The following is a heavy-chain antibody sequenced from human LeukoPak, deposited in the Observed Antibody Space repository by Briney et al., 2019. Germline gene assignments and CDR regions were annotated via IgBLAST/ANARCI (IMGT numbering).Heavy chain of an antibody. CDR3: ARDPYPRPPPRDAFDI. J-gene: IGHJ3*02. CDR2: ISSSSSTI. CDR1: GFTFSSYS. V-gene: IGHV3-48*02. Sequence: GGSLRLSCAASGFTFSSYSMNWVRQAPGKGLEWVSYISSSSSTIYYADSVKGRFTISRDNVKNSLYLQMNSLRDEDTAVYYCARDPYPRPPPRDAFDIWGQGTMVTVSS.